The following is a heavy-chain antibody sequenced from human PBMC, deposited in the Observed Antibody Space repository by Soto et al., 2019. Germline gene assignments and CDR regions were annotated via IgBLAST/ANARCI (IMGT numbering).Heavy chain of an antibody. J-gene: IGHJ4*02. Sequence: SETLSLTFTVSGGSISSSSYYWGWIRQPPGKGLEWIGSIYYSGSTYYNPSLKSRVTISVDTSKNQFSLKLSSVTAADTAVYYCARHFYDSSSFIFDYWGQGTLVTVSS. CDR3: ARHFYDSSSFIFDY. CDR1: GGSISSSSYY. CDR2: IYYSGST. D-gene: IGHD3-22*01. V-gene: IGHV4-39*01.